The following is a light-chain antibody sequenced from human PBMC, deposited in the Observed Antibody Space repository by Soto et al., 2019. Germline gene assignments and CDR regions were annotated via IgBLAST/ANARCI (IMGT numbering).Light chain of an antibody. CDR3: GSYTSNSTPL. CDR2: DVT. CDR1: SSDVGGYNY. Sequence: QSALTQPASVSGSPGQSITISCTGTSSDVGGYNYVSWYQQHPGKAPKLMIYDVTSRPSGVSNRFSGSKSGNTASLTISGLQAEDEADYYCGSYTSNSTPLFGTGTKLTVL. V-gene: IGLV2-14*01. J-gene: IGLJ1*01.